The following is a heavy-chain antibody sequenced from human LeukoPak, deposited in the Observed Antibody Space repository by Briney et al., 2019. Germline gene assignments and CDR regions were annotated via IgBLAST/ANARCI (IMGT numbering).Heavy chain of an antibody. CDR3: ARQYCSGGSCPLGMDV. V-gene: IGHV4-31*03. CDR1: GGSISSGGYY. Sequence: PSQTLSLTCTVSGGSISSGGYYWSWIRQHPGKGLEWIWYIYYSGSTYYNPSLKSRVTISVDTSKNQFSLRLSSVTAADTAVYYCARQYCSGGSCPLGMDVWGQGTTVTVSS. J-gene: IGHJ6*02. D-gene: IGHD2-15*01. CDR2: IYYSGST.